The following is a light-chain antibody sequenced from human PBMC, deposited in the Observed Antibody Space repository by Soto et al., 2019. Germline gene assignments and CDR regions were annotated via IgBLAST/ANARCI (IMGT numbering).Light chain of an antibody. V-gene: IGKV1D-16*01. Sequence: DIQMTQSPSSLSASIGDRVTITCRASQGISSSLAWYQQKPEQAPKSLIYAASNLQSGVPSRFSGSGSGTDFTLTISSLQPEDFATYYCQQYNSYPTFGGGTKVEIK. CDR2: AAS. CDR3: QQYNSYPT. CDR1: QGISSS. J-gene: IGKJ4*01.